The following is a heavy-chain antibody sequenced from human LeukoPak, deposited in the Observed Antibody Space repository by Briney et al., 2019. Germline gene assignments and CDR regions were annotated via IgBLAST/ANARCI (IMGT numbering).Heavy chain of an antibody. Sequence: GGPLRLSCAASGFXFNSYEINWVGQAPGKGLEWVSHINSGGSAIYYADSVKGRSTTSIGNAKTSLYLQMNSLRADDTAVYYCARGGSYVHYWGQGTLVTVSS. J-gene: IGHJ4*02. CDR3: ARGGSYVHY. D-gene: IGHD1-26*01. V-gene: IGHV3-48*03. CDR1: GFXFNSYE. CDR2: INSGGSAI.